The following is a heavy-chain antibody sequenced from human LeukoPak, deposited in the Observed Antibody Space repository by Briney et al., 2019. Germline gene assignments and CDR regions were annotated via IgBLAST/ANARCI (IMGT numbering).Heavy chain of an antibody. CDR3: ARGIAVAGTSIQFDY. J-gene: IGHJ4*02. Sequence: ASVKVSCKASGYAFTSYGISWVRQTPGQGLEWMGWISTYNRNTNYAQNLQGRVTMTTDTSTSTAYMELRSLRSDDTAVCYCARGIAVAGTSIQFDYWGQGTLVTVSS. V-gene: IGHV1-18*01. D-gene: IGHD6-19*01. CDR1: GYAFTSYG. CDR2: ISTYNRNT.